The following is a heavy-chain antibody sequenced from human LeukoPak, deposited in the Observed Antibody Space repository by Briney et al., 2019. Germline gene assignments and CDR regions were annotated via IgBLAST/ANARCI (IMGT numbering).Heavy chain of an antibody. CDR3: ARVTGTNWYFDL. D-gene: IGHD1-1*01. CDR1: GFTFSSYE. V-gene: IGHV3-48*03. Sequence: SGGSLRLSCAASGFTFSSYEMNWVGQAPGKGLEWVSYISSSGSTIYYADSVKGRFTISRDNAKNSLYLQMNSLRAEDTAVYYCARVTGTNWYFDLWGRGTLVTVSS. J-gene: IGHJ2*01. CDR2: ISSSGSTI.